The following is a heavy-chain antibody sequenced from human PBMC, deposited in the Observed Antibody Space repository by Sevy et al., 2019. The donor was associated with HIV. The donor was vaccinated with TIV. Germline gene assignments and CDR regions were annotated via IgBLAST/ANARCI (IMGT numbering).Heavy chain of an antibody. D-gene: IGHD1-26*01. V-gene: IGHV4-59*08. CDR1: GGSITSLY. J-gene: IGHJ4*02. Sequence: SETLSLTCTVSGGSITSLYWNWIRQPPGKGLEWIANIYYNGHINYNPSLTGRVPLSLDTSKNQFSLRLSSVTAADTAMYYCAGENAWGRGYSWGQGTLVTVSS. CDR2: IYYNGHI. CDR3: AGENAWGRGYS.